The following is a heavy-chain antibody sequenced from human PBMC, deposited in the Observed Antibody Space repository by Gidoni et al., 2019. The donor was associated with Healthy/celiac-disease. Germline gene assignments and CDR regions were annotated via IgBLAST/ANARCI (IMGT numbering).Heavy chain of an antibody. CDR2: ISSSSSTI. CDR1: GPTFSRDG. V-gene: IGHV3-48*02. D-gene: IGHD1-26*01. J-gene: IGHJ4*02. CDR3: ARVLVLESRWLGWELLDLPPPLDY. Sequence: EGRRLASVGGFVQPGGSLGLSCAAPGPTFSRDGMNGFPWSPGKGLVWGSYISSSSSTIYYADSVKGRFTISRDNAKNSLYLQMNSLRDEETAVYYCARVLVLESRWLGWELLDLPPPLDYWGQGTLVTVSS.